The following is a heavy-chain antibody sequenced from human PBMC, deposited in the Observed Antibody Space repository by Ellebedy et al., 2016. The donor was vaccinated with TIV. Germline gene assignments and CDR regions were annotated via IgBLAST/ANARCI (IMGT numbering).Heavy chain of an antibody. CDR1: GFPFSSYG. D-gene: IGHD1-14*01. Sequence: PGGSLRLSCAASGFPFSSYGMTWVREAPGEGLECVSAISSNGEATFYADSVKGRFTISRDNSKNRLYLQMNSLRAEDTAIDYCVKARDARNSDYWGQGILVTVSS. V-gene: IGHV3-23*01. J-gene: IGHJ4*02. CDR2: ISSNGEAT. CDR3: VKARDARNSDY.